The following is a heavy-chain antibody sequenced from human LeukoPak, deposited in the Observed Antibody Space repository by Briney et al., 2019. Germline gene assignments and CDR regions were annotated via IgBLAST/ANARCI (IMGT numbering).Heavy chain of an antibody. D-gene: IGHD5-24*01. V-gene: IGHV3-23*01. CDR2: ISGSGGST. CDR1: GFTFSSYA. J-gene: IGHJ4*02. CDR3: ARDSGWLQWTFDY. Sequence: GGSLRLSCAASGFTFSSYAMSWVRQAPGKGLEWVSAISGSGGSTYYADSVKGRFTISRDNSKNTLYLQMNSLRAEDTAVYYCARDSGWLQWTFDYWGQGTLATVSS.